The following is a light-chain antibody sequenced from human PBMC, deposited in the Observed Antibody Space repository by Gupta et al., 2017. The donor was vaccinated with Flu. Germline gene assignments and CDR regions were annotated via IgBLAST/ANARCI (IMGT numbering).Light chain of an antibody. CDR2: DEN. CDR3: SARDSSGERVV. CDR1: KMRRNS. J-gene: IGLJ2*01. Sequence: GKTVRITCGGNKMRRNSAHWYQQKPGQAPVLVVDDENDRPSGIPERFSGSNSGNTATLTITRAEAGDEADYDCSARDSSGERVVFGGGTKLTVL. V-gene: IGLV3-21*03.